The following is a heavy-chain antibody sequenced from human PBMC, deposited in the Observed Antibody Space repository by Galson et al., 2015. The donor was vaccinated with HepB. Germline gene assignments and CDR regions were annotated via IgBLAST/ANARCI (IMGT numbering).Heavy chain of an antibody. CDR1: GGTFSSYA. Sequence: SVKVSCKASGGTFSSYAISWVRQAPGQGLEWMGGIIPIFGTANYAQKFQGRVTITADESTSTAYMELRSLRSDDTAVYYCARSRRSYGSHEDYWGQGTLVTVSS. D-gene: IGHD5-18*01. CDR3: ARSRRSYGSHEDY. V-gene: IGHV1-69*13. J-gene: IGHJ4*02. CDR2: IIPIFGTA.